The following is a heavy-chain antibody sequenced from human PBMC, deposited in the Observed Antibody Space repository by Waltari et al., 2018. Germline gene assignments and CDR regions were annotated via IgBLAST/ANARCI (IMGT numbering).Heavy chain of an antibody. J-gene: IGHJ4*02. V-gene: IGHV4-39*07. CDR2: IYYSGST. CDR1: GGSISSSSYY. CDR3: ARVGGGYNLNGFDY. D-gene: IGHD5-12*01. Sequence: QLQLQESGPGLVKPSETLSLTCTVSGGSISSSSYYWGWIRQPPGKGLEWIGSIYYSGSTYYNPSLKSRVTISVDTSKNQFSLKLSSVTAADTAVYYCARVGGGYNLNGFDYWGQGTLVIVSS.